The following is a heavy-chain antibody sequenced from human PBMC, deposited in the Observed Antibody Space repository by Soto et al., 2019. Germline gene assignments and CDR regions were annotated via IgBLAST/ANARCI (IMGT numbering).Heavy chain of an antibody. V-gene: IGHV3-7*05. CDR3: VRHAYTSGSVDY. CDR2: IKHDGSEK. Sequence: GGSLRLSCAASGFTFSSYAMHWVRQAPGKGLEWVAIIKHDGSEKYYGNSVKGRFTISRDNAKNSLYLQMNSLRAEDTAVYYCVRHAYTSGSVDYWGQGTLVTVSS. J-gene: IGHJ4*02. D-gene: IGHD3-10*01. CDR1: GFTFSSYA.